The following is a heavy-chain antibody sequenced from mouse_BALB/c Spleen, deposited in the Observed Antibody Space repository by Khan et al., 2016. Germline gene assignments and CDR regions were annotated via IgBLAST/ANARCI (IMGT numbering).Heavy chain of an antibody. J-gene: IGHJ4*01. V-gene: IGHV1S137*01. D-gene: IGHD2-14*01. CDR2: ISTYYGDA. CDR1: GYTFTDYA. Sequence: VQLQESGAELVRPGVSVKISCKGSGYTFTDYAMHWVKQSHAKSLEWIGVISTYYGDASYNQKFKGKATMTVAKSSSTAYMDLARLTSEDSAIYYCAELYDGRYYALDYWGQGTSVAVSS. CDR3: AELYDGRYYALDY.